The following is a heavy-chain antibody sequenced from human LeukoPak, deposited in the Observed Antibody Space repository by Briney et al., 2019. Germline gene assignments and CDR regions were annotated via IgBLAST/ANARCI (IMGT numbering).Heavy chain of an antibody. CDR1: GGSFSGYY. CDR2: INHSGST. V-gene: IGHV4-34*01. CDR3: ASLDILTGYSDY. D-gene: IGHD3-9*01. Sequence: NASETLSLTCAVYGGSFSGYYWSWIRQPPGKGLEWIGEINHSGSTNYNPSLKSRVTMSVDTSKNQFSLKLSSVTAADTAVYYCASLDILTGYSDYWGQGTLVTVSS. J-gene: IGHJ4*02.